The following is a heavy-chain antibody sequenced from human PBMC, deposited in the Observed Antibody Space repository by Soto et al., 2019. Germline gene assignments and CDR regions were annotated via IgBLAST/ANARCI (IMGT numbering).Heavy chain of an antibody. Sequence: AVKVSCKGSGGTFSSYAISWVRQAPGQGLEWMGGIIPIFGTANYAQKFQGRVTITADESTSTAYMELSSLRSEDTAVYYCARCITIFGVVITPYDYGTDVWGQGTTVTVSS. CDR1: GGTFSSYA. J-gene: IGHJ6*02. V-gene: IGHV1-69*13. CDR2: IIPIFGTA. CDR3: ARCITIFGVVITPYDYGTDV. D-gene: IGHD3-3*01.